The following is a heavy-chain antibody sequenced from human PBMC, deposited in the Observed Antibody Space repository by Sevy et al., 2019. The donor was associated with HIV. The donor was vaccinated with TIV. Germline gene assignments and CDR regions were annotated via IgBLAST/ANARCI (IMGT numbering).Heavy chain of an antibody. CDR2: IWSDGAYQ. CDR3: ARGGYYYDNAAYYALDS. J-gene: IGHJ4*02. CDR1: GFTFSNYA. Sequence: GGSLRLSCAATGFTFSNYAMHWDRQAPGKGMEWVAIIWSDGAYQYHGDSVKGRFTIPRDNSKNTLYLQMNNVRVEDTAVYYCARGGYYYDNAAYYALDSWGQGTLVTVSS. D-gene: IGHD3-22*01. V-gene: IGHV3-33*01.